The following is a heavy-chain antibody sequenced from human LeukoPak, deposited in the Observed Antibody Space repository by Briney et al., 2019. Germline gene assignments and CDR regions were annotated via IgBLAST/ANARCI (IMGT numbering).Heavy chain of an antibody. D-gene: IGHD5-18*01. Sequence: GGSLRLSCVASGFTFSDYGMHWVRQVPGKGLEWVAIISYDGSNKYYADSVKGRFTISRDNSKKSLYLQMNSLRAEDTAVYYCAREYTALGFDYWGQGTLVTVSS. CDR3: AREYTALGFDY. CDR2: ISYDGSNK. J-gene: IGHJ4*02. V-gene: IGHV3-30*03. CDR1: GFTFSDYG.